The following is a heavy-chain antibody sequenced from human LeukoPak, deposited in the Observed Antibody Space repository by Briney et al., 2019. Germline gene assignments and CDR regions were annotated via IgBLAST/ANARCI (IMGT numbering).Heavy chain of an antibody. CDR3: ARDWLSSSWYIVTAIPGY. CDR1: GFTFSHYA. Sequence: GWSLRLSCAASGFTFSHYAMHWVRPAPGKGLEWVGLIYYDGSNKYYADSVRGRFTVSRDNSKNTLYLQMNNLRAEDTAVYYCARDWLSSSWYIVTAIPGYWGQGTLVTVSS. CDR2: IYYDGSNK. D-gene: IGHD6-13*01. V-gene: IGHV3-30*12. J-gene: IGHJ4*02.